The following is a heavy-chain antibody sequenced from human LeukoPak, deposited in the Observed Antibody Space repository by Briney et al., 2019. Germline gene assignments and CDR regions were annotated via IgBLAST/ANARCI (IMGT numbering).Heavy chain of an antibody. CDR2: IKQDGSEK. CDR3: AKDGLWFGIQ. D-gene: IGHD3-10*01. J-gene: IGHJ4*02. V-gene: IGHV3-7*03. Sequence: GGSLRLSCVASKFTFSTFWMTWVRQAPGKGLEWVADIKQDGSEKYYVDSVKGRFTISRQNAKNSLFLQMNSLRAEDTAVYYCAKDGLWFGIQGGQGTLVTVSS. CDR1: KFTFSTFW.